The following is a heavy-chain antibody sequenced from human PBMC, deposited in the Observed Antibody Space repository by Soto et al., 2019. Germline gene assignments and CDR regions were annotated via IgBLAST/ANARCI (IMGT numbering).Heavy chain of an antibody. CDR1: GGSISDDTYY. D-gene: IGHD2-2*01. J-gene: IGHJ5*02. CDR3: ARLHCNSPNCVPLDP. Sequence: QLQLQESGPGLVKPSETLSLTCTVSGGSISDDTYYWGWIRQPPGKGLEWIGSISYSGTSSYNPSLKSRVTMSVDTSKKQLSLRLSSVIAADTAGYYCARLHCNSPNCVPLDPWGQGTLVIVSS. V-gene: IGHV4-39*01. CDR2: ISYSGTS.